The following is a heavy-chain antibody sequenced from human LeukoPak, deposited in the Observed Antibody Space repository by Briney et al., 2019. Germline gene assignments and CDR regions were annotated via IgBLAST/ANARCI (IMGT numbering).Heavy chain of an antibody. V-gene: IGHV1-2*02. J-gene: IGHJ6*02. Sequence: ASVKVSCKASGYTFTGYYMHWVRQAPGQGLEWMGWINPNSGGTNYAQKFQGRVTMTRDTSISTAYMELSRLRSDDAAVYYCASQFDFWSGYPGSYGMDVWGQGTTVTVSS. D-gene: IGHD3-3*01. CDR3: ASQFDFWSGYPGSYGMDV. CDR1: GYTFTGYY. CDR2: INPNSGGT.